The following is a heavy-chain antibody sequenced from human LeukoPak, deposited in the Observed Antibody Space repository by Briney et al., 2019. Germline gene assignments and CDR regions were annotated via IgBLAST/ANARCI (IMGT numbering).Heavy chain of an antibody. CDR1: GDSISSASYY. CDR2: IYYSGST. D-gene: IGHD6-19*01. CDR3: ARPVLGSGGWEQVYYFDY. V-gene: IGHV4-39*01. Sequence: SETLSLTCTVSGDSISSASYYWGWIRQPPGKGLEWIGSIYYSGSTYYNPSLKSRVTISVDTSKNQFSLKLSSVTAADTAVYYCARPVLGSGGWEQVYYFDYWGQGTLVTVSS. J-gene: IGHJ4*02.